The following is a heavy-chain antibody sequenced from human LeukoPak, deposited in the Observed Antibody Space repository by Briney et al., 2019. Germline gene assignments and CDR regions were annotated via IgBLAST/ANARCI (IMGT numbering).Heavy chain of an antibody. CDR3: ARDRSDDFWSGYYNY. CDR1: GFTVSSNY. CDR2: IYSGGST. Sequence: GVSLRLSCAASGFTVSSNYMSWVRQAPGKGLEWVSVIYSGGSTYYADSVKGRFTISRDNSKNPLYLQMNSLRAEDTAVYYCARDRSDDFWSGYYNYWGQGTLVTVSS. V-gene: IGHV3-66*01. J-gene: IGHJ4*02. D-gene: IGHD3-3*01.